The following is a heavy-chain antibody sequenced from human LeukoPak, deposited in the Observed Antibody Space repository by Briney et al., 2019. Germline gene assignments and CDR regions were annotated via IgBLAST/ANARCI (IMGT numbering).Heavy chain of an antibody. CDR2: LYSGGST. D-gene: IGHD2-15*01. CDR3: AKGDIFDY. V-gene: IGHV3-53*01. Sequence: GGSVRLSCAASGLNVSSNYMSWVRQAPGKGLEWVSDLYSGGSTYYADSVKGRFTISRDNSKNTLYLQMNSLRAEDTAVYYCAKGDIFDYWGQGTLVTVSS. CDR1: GLNVSSNY. J-gene: IGHJ4*02.